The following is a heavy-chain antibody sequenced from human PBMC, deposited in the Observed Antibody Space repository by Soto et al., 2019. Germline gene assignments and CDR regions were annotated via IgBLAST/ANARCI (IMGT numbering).Heavy chain of an antibody. CDR3: ARDGYPKSPNYSDYYYYGMDV. Sequence: QVQLVESGGGVVQPGRSLRLSCAASGFTFSSYGMHWVRQAPGKGLEWVAVIWYDGSNKYYADSVKGRFTISRDNSKNTLYLQMNSRRTEDTAVYFWARDGYPKSPNYSDYYYYGMDVWGQGTTVTVSS. CDR2: IWYDGSNK. D-gene: IGHD4-4*01. CDR1: GFTFSSYG. J-gene: IGHJ6*02. V-gene: IGHV3-33*01.